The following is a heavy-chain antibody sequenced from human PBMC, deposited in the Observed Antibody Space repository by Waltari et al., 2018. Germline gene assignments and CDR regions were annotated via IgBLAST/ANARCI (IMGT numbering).Heavy chain of an antibody. Sequence: QVELQESGPGLVRPSETLSLTCNVSGDSIKNFYWTWIRQSAGRTREWIGLMYPSGATNYNPSRRSRVTMSVDTAENQFSLKLTSVTAADTAVYYCARRVGNDAFDVWGQGTRVTVSS. V-gene: IGHV4-4*07. J-gene: IGHJ3*01. CDR3: ARRVGNDAFDV. CDR2: MYPSGAT. CDR1: GDSIKNFY. D-gene: IGHD3-16*01.